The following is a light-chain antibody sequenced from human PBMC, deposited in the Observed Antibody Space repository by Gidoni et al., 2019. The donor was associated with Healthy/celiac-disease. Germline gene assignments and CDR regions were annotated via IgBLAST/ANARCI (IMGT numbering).Light chain of an antibody. V-gene: IGKV1-39*01. CDR1: QSISSH. Sequence: DIQMIQPPSSLSASVGDRATLTSRASQSISSHFNWYQQKPGKAPKLLIYAASSLQSGVPSRFSGSGSGTDFTLTISSLQPEDFATYYCQQSYSTPPITFGQGTRLEIK. CDR2: AAS. J-gene: IGKJ5*01. CDR3: QQSYSTPPIT.